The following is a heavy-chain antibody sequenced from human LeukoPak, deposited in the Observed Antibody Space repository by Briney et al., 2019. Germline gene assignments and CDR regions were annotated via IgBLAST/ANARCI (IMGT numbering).Heavy chain of an antibody. V-gene: IGHV4-59*01. CDR2: IYYSGST. CDR1: GGSISSYY. J-gene: IGHJ4*02. D-gene: IGHD1-26*01. Sequence: SETLSLTCTVSGGSISSYYWIWIRQPPGKGLEWIGYIYYSGSTNYNPSLKSRVTISVDTSKNQFSLKLSSVTAADTAVYYCARDQVGVGASYFDFWGQGTLVTVSS. CDR3: ARDQVGVGASYFDF.